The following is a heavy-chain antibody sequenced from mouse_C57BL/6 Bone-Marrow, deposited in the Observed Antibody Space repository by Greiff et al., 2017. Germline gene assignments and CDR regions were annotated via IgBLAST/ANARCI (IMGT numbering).Heavy chain of an antibody. D-gene: IGHD2-12*01. V-gene: IGHV1-39*01. J-gene: IGHJ4*01. CDR3: ARSYNYDYAMDY. CDR2: INPNYGTT. CDR1: GYSFTDYN. Sequence: EVKLQESGPELVKPGASVKISCKASGYSFTDYNVNWVKQSYGKSLEWIGVINPNYGTTSSNQKFKGKATLTVDQSSSTAYMQLNSLTSEDSAVYYCARSYNYDYAMDYWGQGTSVTVSS.